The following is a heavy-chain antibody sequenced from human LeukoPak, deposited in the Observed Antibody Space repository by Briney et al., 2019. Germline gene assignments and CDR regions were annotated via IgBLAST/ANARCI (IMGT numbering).Heavy chain of an antibody. D-gene: IGHD4-17*01. J-gene: IGHJ3*02. CDR2: ISYIGTT. CDR1: GDSFSSHY. V-gene: IGHV4-59*11. Sequence: KPSETLSLTYAVSGDSFSSHYWTWIRQPPGRGLEWIGYISYIGTTNYNPSLKSRVTISIDTSKNQFSLKLSSVTTADTAVYYCARDLVTVTKGFDIWGLGTMVSVSS. CDR3: ARDLVTVTKGFDI.